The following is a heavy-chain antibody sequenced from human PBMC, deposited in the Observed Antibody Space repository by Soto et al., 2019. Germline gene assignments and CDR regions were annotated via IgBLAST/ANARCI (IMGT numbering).Heavy chain of an antibody. J-gene: IGHJ4*02. D-gene: IGHD3-22*01. CDR2: IKNDGSGT. CDR1: GFTFSTYW. V-gene: IGHV3-74*01. CDR3: VRGDGDYYDGNGYLGRH. Sequence: EVQLVESGGGLVQPGGSLRLSCAASGFTFSTYWMHWVRQAPGKGLVWVSRIKNDGSGTYYVDSVEGRFTISRDNAKNTRYLQRNSLRAEDTAVDYCVRGDGDYYDGNGYLGRHWGQGTLVTVSS.